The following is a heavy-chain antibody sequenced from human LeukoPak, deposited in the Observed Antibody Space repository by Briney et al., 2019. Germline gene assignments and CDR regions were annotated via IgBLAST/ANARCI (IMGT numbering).Heavy chain of an antibody. CDR1: GGSISKWY. J-gene: IGHJ4*02. CDR2: IYYSGDT. CDR3: ARRRGDFWSDYYAFDS. Sequence: PSETLSLTCTVSGGSISKWYGSWIREPPGKELEGIGYIYYSGDTNYNPSLTRRVTISLDTSKHQFSLKLSSVTAADTAVYYCARRRGDFWSDYYAFDSWGQGTQVTISS. V-gene: IGHV4-59*08. D-gene: IGHD3-3*01.